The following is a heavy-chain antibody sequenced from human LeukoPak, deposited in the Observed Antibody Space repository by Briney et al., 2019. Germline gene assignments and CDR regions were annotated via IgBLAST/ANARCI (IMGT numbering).Heavy chain of an antibody. J-gene: IGHJ4*02. V-gene: IGHV3-21*01. D-gene: IGHD3-3*01. CDR1: GFTFSSYS. Sequence: GGSLRLSCAASGFTFSSYSVNWVRQAPGKGLEWVSSISSSSYIYYADSVKGRFTISRDNAKNSLYLQMNSLRAEDTAVYYCARDVVITIFGVDYFDYWGQGTLVTVSS. CDR3: ARDVVITIFGVDYFDY. CDR2: ISSSSYI.